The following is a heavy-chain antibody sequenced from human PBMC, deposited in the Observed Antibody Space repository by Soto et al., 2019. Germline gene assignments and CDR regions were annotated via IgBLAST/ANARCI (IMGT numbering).Heavy chain of an antibody. V-gene: IGHV3-21*04. CDR2: ISPSSTYI. CDR3: ATDTGDIEVVPATT. D-gene: IGHD2-15*01. Sequence: GGSLRLSCAASGLNFEKCSMNWVRQPPGKGPEWLASISPSSTYIRYADSVKGRFTISRDNARNSLSLQMMNLRADDTAIYYCATDTGDIEVVPATTWGQGTLVTVS. CDR1: GLNFEKCS. J-gene: IGHJ4*02.